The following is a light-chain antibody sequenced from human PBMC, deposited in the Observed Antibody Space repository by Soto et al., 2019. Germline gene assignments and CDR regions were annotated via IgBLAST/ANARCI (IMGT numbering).Light chain of an antibody. CDR2: GNS. CDR3: QSYDSSLSGSSV. Sequence: QSVLTQPPSVSGAPGQRVTISCTGSSSNIGAGYDVHWYQQLPGTAPKLLIYGNSNRPSGVPDRFSGSKSCTSASLAITGLQAEDEADYYCQSYDSSLSGSSVFGTGTKVTVL. J-gene: IGLJ1*01. V-gene: IGLV1-40*01. CDR1: SSNIGAGYD.